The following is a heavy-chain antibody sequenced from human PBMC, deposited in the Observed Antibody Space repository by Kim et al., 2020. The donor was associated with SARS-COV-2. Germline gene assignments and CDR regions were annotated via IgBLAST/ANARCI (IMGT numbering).Heavy chain of an antibody. CDR1: GGSISTYH. CDR2: VTYSGST. J-gene: IGHJ5*01. V-gene: IGHV4-59*08. CDR3: ARHGDDFGSGYFDS. Sequence: SETLSLTCTVSGGSISTYHWTWIRQPPGKGLEWIGYVTYSGSTNYNPSLKSRVTISIDTSRNQFSLKLSSVTAADTAVYYCARHGDDFGSGYFDSWGQGT. D-gene: IGHD3-10*01.